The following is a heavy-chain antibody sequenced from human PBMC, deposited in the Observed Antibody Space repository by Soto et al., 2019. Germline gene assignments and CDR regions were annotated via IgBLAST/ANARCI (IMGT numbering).Heavy chain of an antibody. CDR1: GFTFSKAW. J-gene: IGHJ4*02. CDR2: IKSKTDGGTT. Sequence: EVQLVESGGGLVKPGGSLRLSCAASGFTFSKAWMSWVRQAPGKGLEWVGRIKSKTDGGTTDYAAPVKGRFTISRDDSKNTLYLQMNSLKTEDTAVYYCTTASPLWPPDPYWGQGTLVTVSS. CDR3: TTASPLWPPDPY. V-gene: IGHV3-15*01. D-gene: IGHD3-10*01.